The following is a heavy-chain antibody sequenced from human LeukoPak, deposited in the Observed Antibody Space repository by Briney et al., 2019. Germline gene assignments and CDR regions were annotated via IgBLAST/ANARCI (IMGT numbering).Heavy chain of an antibody. CDR3: AKDIGHDSSGSNWFDP. J-gene: IGHJ5*02. D-gene: IGHD3-22*01. Sequence: GGSLRLSCAASGFTFDDYAMHWVRQAPGKGLEWVSGISWNSGSIGYADSVKGRFTISRDNAKNSPYLQMNSLRAEDTALYYCAKDIGHDSSGSNWFDPWGQGTLVTVSS. CDR1: GFTFDDYA. V-gene: IGHV3-9*01. CDR2: ISWNSGSI.